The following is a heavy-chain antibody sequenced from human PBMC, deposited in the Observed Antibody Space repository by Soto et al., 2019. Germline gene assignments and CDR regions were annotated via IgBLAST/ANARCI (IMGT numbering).Heavy chain of an antibody. CDR1: GFTFDDYA. Sequence: GGSLRLSCAASGFTFDDYAMHWVRQAPGKGLEWVSYITWNSGYIGYADSVKGRFTISRDNANNSLYLQMNSLKTEGTAFYYCAKALYGSSSSPIDFWGQGTLVTVS. D-gene: IGHD6-13*01. J-gene: IGHJ1*01. CDR3: AKALYGSSSSPIDF. CDR2: ITWNSGYI. V-gene: IGHV3-9*01.